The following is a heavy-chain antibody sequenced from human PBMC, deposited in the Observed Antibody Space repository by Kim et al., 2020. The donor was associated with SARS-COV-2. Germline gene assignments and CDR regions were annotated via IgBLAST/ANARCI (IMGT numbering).Heavy chain of an antibody. V-gene: IGHV3-23*01. CDR1: GFTFSSYA. Sequence: GGSLRLSCAASGFTFSSYAMSWVRQAPGKGLEWVSAISGSGGSTYYADSVKGRFTISRDNSKNTLYLQMNSLRAEDTAVYYCAKDYYGSGSYVYYFDYWGQGTLVTVSS. D-gene: IGHD3-10*01. J-gene: IGHJ4*02. CDR3: AKDYYGSGSYVYYFDY. CDR2: ISGSGGST.